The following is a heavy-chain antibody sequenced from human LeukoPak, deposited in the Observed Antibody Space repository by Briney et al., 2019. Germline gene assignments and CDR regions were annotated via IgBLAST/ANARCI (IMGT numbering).Heavy chain of an antibody. CDR3: ARVSPDTAMVIGSFDY. D-gene: IGHD5-18*01. J-gene: IGHJ4*02. V-gene: IGHV4-4*07. CDR2: IYTSGST. CDR1: GGSISSYY. Sequence: PSETLSLTCTVSGGSISSYYWSWIRQPAGKGLEWIGRIYTSGSTNYNPSLKSRVTMSVDTSKNQFSLKLSSVTAADTAVYYCARVSPDTAMVIGSFDYWGQGTLVTVSS.